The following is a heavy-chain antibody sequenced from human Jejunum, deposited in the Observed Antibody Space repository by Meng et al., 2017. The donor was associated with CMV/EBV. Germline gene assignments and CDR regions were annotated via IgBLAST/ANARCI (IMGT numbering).Heavy chain of an antibody. V-gene: IGHV4-30-4*01. CDR1: GGSISSGDYY. J-gene: IGHJ4*02. CDR3: ARGRAGLHFDY. Sequence: CTVSGGSISSGDYYWSWIRQPPGKGLEWIGYIYYSGSTYCNASLKSRLTISVDTSKKQFSLNLSSVTAADTAVYYCARGRAGLHFDYWGQGTLVTVSS. CDR2: IYYSGST. D-gene: IGHD5/OR15-5a*01.